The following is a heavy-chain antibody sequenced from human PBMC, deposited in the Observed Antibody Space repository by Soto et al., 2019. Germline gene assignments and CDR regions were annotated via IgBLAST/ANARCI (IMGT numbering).Heavy chain of an antibody. V-gene: IGHV1-18*01. CDR2: ISAYNGNT. D-gene: IGHD3-16*01. Sequence: ASVKACGKASGYTFTNFVISWVRQAPGQGLEWMGWISAYNGNTNYAQNFQGRVTMTTDTSTSTAYMELRSLRSDDTAVYYCAREGAPIDYWGQGTLVTVSP. J-gene: IGHJ4*02. CDR3: AREGAPIDY. CDR1: GYTFTNFV.